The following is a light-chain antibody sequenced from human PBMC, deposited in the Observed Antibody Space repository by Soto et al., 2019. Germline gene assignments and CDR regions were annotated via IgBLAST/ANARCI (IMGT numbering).Light chain of an antibody. Sequence: EIVLKQSPGTLSLSPGERATLSCRASQSVSSSSLAWYQQKPGQAPRLLIYGASSRATGIPDRFSGSGSGTDFTLTISRLEPEDFAVYYCQQYGSSRFGQGTRLEIK. CDR3: QQYGSSR. CDR2: GAS. CDR1: QSVSSSS. J-gene: IGKJ5*01. V-gene: IGKV3-20*01.